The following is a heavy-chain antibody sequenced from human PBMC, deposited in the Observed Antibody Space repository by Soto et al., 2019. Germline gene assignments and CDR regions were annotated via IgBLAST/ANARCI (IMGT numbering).Heavy chain of an antibody. Sequence: QVQLVQSGAEVKKPGASVKVSCKASGYTFITYGFSWVRQVPGQGLEWMGWISADNGNTNYARKFQGRATMTTETSTSTAYMELRSLTSDDTAVYDFARDYSWGSYRSPDYWGQGTLVTVAS. V-gene: IGHV1-18*01. D-gene: IGHD3-16*02. CDR2: ISADNGNT. CDR3: ARDYSWGSYRSPDY. CDR1: GYTFITYG. J-gene: IGHJ4*02.